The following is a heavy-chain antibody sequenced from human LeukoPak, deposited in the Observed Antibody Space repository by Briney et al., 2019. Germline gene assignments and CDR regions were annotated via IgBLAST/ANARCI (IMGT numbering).Heavy chain of an antibody. V-gene: IGHV3-9*01. D-gene: IGHD6-19*01. CDR3: AKGSSGWSTDAFDI. J-gene: IGHJ3*02. Sequence: PGGSLRLSCAASGFTFDDYAMHWVRQAPGKGLEWVSGINWNTNSIKYADSVKGRFTISRDNAKNSPYLQMNSLRAEDTAFYYCAKGSSGWSTDAFDIWGQGTMVTVSS. CDR2: INWNTNSI. CDR1: GFTFDDYA.